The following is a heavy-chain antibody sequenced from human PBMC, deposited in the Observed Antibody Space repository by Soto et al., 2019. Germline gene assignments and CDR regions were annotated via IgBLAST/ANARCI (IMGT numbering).Heavy chain of an antibody. J-gene: IGHJ4*02. D-gene: IGHD3-9*01. Sequence: QVQLVQSGAEVKKPGASVKVSCKASGYTFTSYGISWVRQAPGQGLEWMGWISAYNGNTNYAQKLQGRVTRTTDTSTSTAYMELRSLRSDDTAVYYCARLTYYDILTGYEPPYYFDYWGQGTLVTVSS. CDR3: ARLTYYDILTGYEPPYYFDY. V-gene: IGHV1-18*04. CDR2: ISAYNGNT. CDR1: GYTFTSYG.